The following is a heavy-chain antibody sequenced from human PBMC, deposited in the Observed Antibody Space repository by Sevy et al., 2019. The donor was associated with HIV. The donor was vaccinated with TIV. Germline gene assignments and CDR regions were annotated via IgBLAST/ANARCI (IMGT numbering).Heavy chain of an antibody. CDR3: ARNLGALPNYYYGVDV. D-gene: IGHD6-6*01. J-gene: IGHJ6*02. CDR1: GFTFSSYG. V-gene: IGHV3-23*01. CDR2: ISESDDRI. Sequence: GGSLRLSCGASGFTFSSYGMSWVRQAPGKGLEWISTISESDDRIKHADSVKGRFTISRDNSKKILYLQMRSLRAEDTAVYYCARNLGALPNYYYGVDVWGQGTTVTVSS.